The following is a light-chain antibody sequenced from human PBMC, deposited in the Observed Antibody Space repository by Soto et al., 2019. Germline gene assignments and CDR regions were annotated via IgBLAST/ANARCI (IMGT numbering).Light chain of an antibody. V-gene: IGKV1-39*01. CDR1: QTISSF. J-gene: IGKJ2*01. Sequence: DIQLTQTPSSLSASVGDRVTITCRASQTISSFLNWYQQKPGKAPKLLIFTASSLHGGVPSRFSGSGSGTDFTLTIRSLQPEDFATYYCQHSYSTPYTFGQGTKLEIK. CDR2: TAS. CDR3: QHSYSTPYT.